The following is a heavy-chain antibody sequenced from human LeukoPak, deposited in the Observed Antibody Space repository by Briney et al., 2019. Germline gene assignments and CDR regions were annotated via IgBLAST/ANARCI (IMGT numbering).Heavy chain of an antibody. V-gene: IGHV1-24*01. CDR3: ATPVARNYYFDY. CDR2: FDPEDGET. Sequence: GASVKVSCKVSGYTLTELSMHWVRQAPGKGLEWMGGFDPEDGETIYAQKFQGRVTMTEDTSTDTAYMELSSLGSEDTAVYYCATPVARNYYFDYWGQGTLVTASS. J-gene: IGHJ4*02. CDR1: GYTLTELS. D-gene: IGHD5-12*01.